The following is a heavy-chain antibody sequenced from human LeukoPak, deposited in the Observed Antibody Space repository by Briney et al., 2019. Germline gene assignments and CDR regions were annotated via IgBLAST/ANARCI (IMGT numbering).Heavy chain of an antibody. CDR1: GFSFGSHP. Sequence: PGGSLRLSCAASGFSFGSHPMNWVRQAPGKGLEWVSGITGSGDYTYYIDSAQGRFTISRDNSKNMLFLQMNSVRAEDTAVYYCARGVMAARLYYFDYWGRGILVTVSS. V-gene: IGHV3-23*01. J-gene: IGHJ4*02. CDR3: ARGVMAARLYYFDY. CDR2: ITGSGDYT. D-gene: IGHD2-21*01.